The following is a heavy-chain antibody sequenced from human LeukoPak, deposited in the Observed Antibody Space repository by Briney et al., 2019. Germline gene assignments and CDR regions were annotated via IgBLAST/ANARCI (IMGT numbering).Heavy chain of an antibody. Sequence: SETLSLTCTVSGGSVSSGVYFWSWIRQPPGKGLEWIGYVYYSGSTSYNPSLKGRVTISIDTSKNRFSLRLKSVTAADTAVYYCARDGGYDRPGIDYWGQGTLVTVSS. CDR2: VYYSGST. V-gene: IGHV4-61*08. J-gene: IGHJ4*02. CDR1: GGSVSSGVYF. D-gene: IGHD5-12*01. CDR3: ARDGGYDRPGIDY.